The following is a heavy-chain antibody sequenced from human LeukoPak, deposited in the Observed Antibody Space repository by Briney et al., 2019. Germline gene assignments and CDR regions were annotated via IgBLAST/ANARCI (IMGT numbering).Heavy chain of an antibody. CDR2: IKQDGSEK. CDR3: ARSPMSIAARPGGIDY. Sequence: GGSLRLSCAASGFTFSSYWMSWVRQAPGNGLEWVANIKQDGSEKYYVDSVKGRFTISRDNAKNLLYLQMNSLRAEDTAVYYCARSPMSIAARPGGIDYWGQGTLVTVSS. D-gene: IGHD6-6*01. J-gene: IGHJ4*02. CDR1: GFTFSSYW. V-gene: IGHV3-7*01.